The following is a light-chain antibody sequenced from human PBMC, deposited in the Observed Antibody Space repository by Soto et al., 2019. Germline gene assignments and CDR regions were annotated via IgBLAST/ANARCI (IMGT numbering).Light chain of an antibody. J-gene: IGKJ3*01. CDR1: QSVNSY. CDR3: QQRSDWPLFT. V-gene: IGKV3-11*01. CDR2: DAS. Sequence: EIVLTQSPVTLPLSPGERATLSCKASQSVNSYLAWYQQRPGQAPRLLIYDASNRATGIPARFSGSGSGTDFTLTISSLEPEDFAVYYCQQRSDWPLFTFGPGTKVDMK.